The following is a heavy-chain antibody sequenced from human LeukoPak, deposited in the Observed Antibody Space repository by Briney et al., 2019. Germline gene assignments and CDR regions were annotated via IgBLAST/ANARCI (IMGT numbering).Heavy chain of an antibody. D-gene: IGHD1-26*01. CDR3: ARDVRGIVGATRPLAQSAAGSLIFPFDY. J-gene: IGHJ4*02. Sequence: GGSLRLSCAASGFTFSSYAMSWVRQAPGKGLEWVAVISYDGSNKYYADSVKGRFTISRDNSKNTLYLQMNSLRAEDTAVYYCARDVRGIVGATRPLAQSAAGSLIFPFDYWGQGTLVTVSS. V-gene: IGHV3-30-3*01. CDR1: GFTFSSYA. CDR2: ISYDGSNK.